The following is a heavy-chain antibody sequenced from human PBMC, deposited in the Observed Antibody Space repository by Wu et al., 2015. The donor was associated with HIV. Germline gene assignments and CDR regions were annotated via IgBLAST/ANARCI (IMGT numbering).Heavy chain of an antibody. CDR3: ATLGRSGSKSYYYYMDV. CDR2: IIPIFGTA. CDR1: GGTFSSYA. J-gene: IGHJ6*03. V-gene: IGHV1-69*12. Sequence: QVQLVQSGAEVKKPGSSVKVSCKASGGTFSSYAISWVRQAPGQGLEWMGGIIPIFGTANYAQKFQGRVTITADESTSTAYMELSSLRSEDTAVYYCATLGRSGSKSYYYYMDVWGKGTTVTVSS. D-gene: IGHD3-22*01.